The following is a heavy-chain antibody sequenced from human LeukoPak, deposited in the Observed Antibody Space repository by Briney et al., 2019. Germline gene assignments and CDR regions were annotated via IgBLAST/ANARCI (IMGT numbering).Heavy chain of an antibody. Sequence: PSETLSLTCTVSGGSISSGGYYWSWIRQHPGKGLEWIGYIYYSGSTYYNPSLKSRVTISVDTSKNQFSLKLSSVTAADTAVYYCATSEADYGGNSVSHFDYWGQGTLVTVSS. V-gene: IGHV4-31*03. J-gene: IGHJ4*02. CDR1: GGSISSGGYY. CDR3: ATSEADYGGNSVSHFDY. CDR2: IYYSGST. D-gene: IGHD4-23*01.